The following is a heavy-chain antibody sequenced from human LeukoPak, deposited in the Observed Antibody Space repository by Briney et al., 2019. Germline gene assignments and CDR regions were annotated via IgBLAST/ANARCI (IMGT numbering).Heavy chain of an antibody. V-gene: IGHV1-46*01. CDR1: GYTFTSYD. J-gene: IGHJ3*02. D-gene: IGHD6-19*01. CDR2: INPSGGST. Sequence: ASVKVSCKASGYTFTSYDMHWVRQAPGQGLEWMGIINPSGGSTSYAQKFQGRVTMTRDMSTSTVYMELSSLRSEDTAVYYCARDRRGSSGWDAFDIWGQGTMVTVSS. CDR3: ARDRRGSSGWDAFDI.